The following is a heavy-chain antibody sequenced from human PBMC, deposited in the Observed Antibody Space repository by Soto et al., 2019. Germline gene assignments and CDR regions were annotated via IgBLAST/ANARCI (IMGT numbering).Heavy chain of an antibody. CDR1: GFTISSSA. V-gene: IGHV3-23*01. CDR3: AKITRS. J-gene: IGHJ5*02. D-gene: IGHD3-3*01. Sequence: EAQVLESGGGLVQPGGSLRLSCAASGFTISSSAMTWVRQAPGKGLEWISSISGDGKATYYADSVKGRFTISRDSSKTTLYLQMNGLRVEDTATYFCAKITRSWGRGTLVTVAS. CDR2: ISGDGKAT.